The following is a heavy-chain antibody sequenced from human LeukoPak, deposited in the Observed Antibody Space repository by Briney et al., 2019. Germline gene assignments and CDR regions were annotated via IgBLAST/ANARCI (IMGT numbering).Heavy chain of an antibody. CDR2: IYYSGST. J-gene: IGHJ5*02. CDR3: AMSGYSSSWYSGWFDP. Sequence: SETLSLTCTVSGGSISSGGYYWSWIRQHPGKGLEWIGYIYYSGSTYYNPSLKSRVTISVDTYKNQFSLKLSSVTAADTAVYYCAMSGYSSSWYSGWFDPWGQGTLVTVSS. D-gene: IGHD6-13*01. CDR1: GGSISSGGYY. V-gene: IGHV4-31*03.